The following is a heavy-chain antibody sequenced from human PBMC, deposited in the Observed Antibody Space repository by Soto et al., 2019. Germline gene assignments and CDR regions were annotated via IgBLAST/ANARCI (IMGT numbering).Heavy chain of an antibody. CDR2: VYTSGST. J-gene: IGHJ4*02. Sequence: SETLSLTCTVSGGSISSNYWTWIRQPPGKGLEWIGYVYTSGSTNYNPSLKSRVTISEDTSKSQFSLKVNSMTAADTAVYYCARYRREAVAGYTLDNWGQGILVTVSS. D-gene: IGHD6-13*01. CDR3: ARYRREAVAGYTLDN. V-gene: IGHV4-4*08. CDR1: GGSISSNY.